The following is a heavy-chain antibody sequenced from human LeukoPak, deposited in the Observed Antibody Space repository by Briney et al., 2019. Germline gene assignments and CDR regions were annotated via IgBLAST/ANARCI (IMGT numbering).Heavy chain of an antibody. D-gene: IGHD6-19*01. J-gene: IGHJ4*02. CDR1: GFTFSSYA. CDR3: AKDLVTYSGGWSPFDY. V-gene: IGHV3-23*01. Sequence: GGSLRLSCAASGFTFSSYAMSWVRQAPGKGLEWVSAISGSGGSTYYADSVKGRFTISRDNSKNTLYLQMNSLRAEDTAVYYCAKDLVTYSGGWSPFDYWGQGTLVTVSS. CDR2: ISGSGGST.